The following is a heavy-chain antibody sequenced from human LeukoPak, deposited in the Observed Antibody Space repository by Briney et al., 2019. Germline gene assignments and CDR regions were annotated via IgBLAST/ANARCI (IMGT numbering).Heavy chain of an antibody. CDR2: ISSSGRTI. CDR3: AREPYYYDSSGSNYYYGMDV. V-gene: IGHV3-48*03. Sequence: QPGGSLRLSCAASGFTFSSYEMNWVRQAPGKGLEWVSYISSSGRTIYYADSVKGRFTISRDNAKNSLYLQMNSLRAEDTAVYYCAREPYYYDSSGSNYYYGMDVWGQGTTVTVSS. CDR1: GFTFSSYE. D-gene: IGHD3-22*01. J-gene: IGHJ6*02.